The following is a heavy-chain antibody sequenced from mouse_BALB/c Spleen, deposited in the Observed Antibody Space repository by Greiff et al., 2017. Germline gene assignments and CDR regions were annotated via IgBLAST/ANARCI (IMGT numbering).Heavy chain of an antibody. D-gene: IGHD1-1*01. CDR2: IYPGNSDT. J-gene: IGHJ4*01. Sequence: EVHLVESGTVLARPGASVKMSCKASGYTFTSYWMHWVKQRPGQGLEWIGAIYPGNSDTSYNQKFKGKAKLTAVTSTSTAYMELSSLTNEDSAVYYCTKGHYYGSSPYAMDYWGQGTSVTVSS. CDR3: TKGHYYGSSPYAMDY. CDR1: GYTFTSYW. V-gene: IGHV1-5*01.